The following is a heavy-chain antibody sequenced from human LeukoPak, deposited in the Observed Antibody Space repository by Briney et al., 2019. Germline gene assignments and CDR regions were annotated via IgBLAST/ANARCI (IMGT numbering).Heavy chain of an antibody. V-gene: IGHV3-23*01. D-gene: IGHD3-22*01. CDR1: GFSFSMYA. CDR2: ISGSGGST. Sequence: GGSLRLSCAASGFSFSMYAMNWVRQAPGNGLEWVSAISGSGGSTHYADSVKGRFTISRDNSKNTLYLQMNSLRAEDTAEYYCAKVSGSGYYYPIDYWGQGTLVTVSS. CDR3: AKVSGSGYYYPIDY. J-gene: IGHJ4*02.